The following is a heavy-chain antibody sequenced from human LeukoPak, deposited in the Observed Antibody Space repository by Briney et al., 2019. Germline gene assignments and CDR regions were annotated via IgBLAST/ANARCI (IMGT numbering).Heavy chain of an antibody. J-gene: IGHJ4*02. Sequence: GGSLRLSCAASGFTFSGSARHWVRQASGKVLEWVGRMRRKANSCATACSASVKRRFTISRDDSKNTEYLQMKSLKTEDTAVYYCTRHTKQLGIDYWGQGTLVTVSS. CDR2: MRRKANSCAT. D-gene: IGHD6-13*01. CDR3: TRHTKQLGIDY. V-gene: IGHV3-73*01. CDR1: GFTFSGSA.